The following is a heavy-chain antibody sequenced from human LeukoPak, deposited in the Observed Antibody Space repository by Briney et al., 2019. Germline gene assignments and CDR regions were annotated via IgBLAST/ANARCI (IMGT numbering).Heavy chain of an antibody. CDR3: ARYDSRGSASTRFDY. J-gene: IGHJ4*02. CDR2: IYGTGST. D-gene: IGHD3-16*01. Sequence: SGTLSLTCAVSGYSLGKNYYWGWIRQPPGKGLECIGRIYGTGSTSYNPSLMHRVTMSVDTTKNHFSLKLTSVTAADRAVYYCARYDSRGSASTRFDYWGQGTLVTISS. V-gene: IGHV4-38-2*01. CDR1: GYSLGKNYY.